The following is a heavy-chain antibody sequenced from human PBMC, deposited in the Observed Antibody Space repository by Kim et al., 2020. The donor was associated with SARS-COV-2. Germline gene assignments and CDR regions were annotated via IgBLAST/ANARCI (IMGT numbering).Heavy chain of an antibody. D-gene: IGHD6-19*01. CDR3: AKTVAGRIDAFDI. Sequence: YYVDSMRGRFTISRDNTNNFLYLEMSSLRAEDTAVYYCAKTVAGRIDAFDIWGQGTMVTVSS. V-gene: IGHV3-7*03. J-gene: IGHJ3*02.